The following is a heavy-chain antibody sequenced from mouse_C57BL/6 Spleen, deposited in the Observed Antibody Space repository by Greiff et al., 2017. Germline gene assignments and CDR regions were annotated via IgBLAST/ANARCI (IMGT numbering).Heavy chain of an antibody. CDR2: IYPGSGST. Sequence: VQLQQPGAELVKPGASVKMSCKASGYTFTSYWITWVKQRPGQGLEWIGDIYPGSGSTNYNEKFKSKATLTVDTSSRTAYMQLSSLTSEESAVYYCAIGYDGYYYAMDYWGQGTSVTVSS. D-gene: IGHD2-2*01. V-gene: IGHV1-55*01. J-gene: IGHJ4*01. CDR3: AIGYDGYYYAMDY. CDR1: GYTFTSYW.